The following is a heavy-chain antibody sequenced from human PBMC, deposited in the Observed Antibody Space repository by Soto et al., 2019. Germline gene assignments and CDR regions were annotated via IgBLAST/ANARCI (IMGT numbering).Heavy chain of an antibody. CDR2: ISGSGIST. J-gene: IGHJ2*01. V-gene: IGHV3-23*01. Sequence: DVQLLESGGGLVQPGGSLRLSCAASGFTFRSYAMSWVRQAPGKGLEWVSGISGSGISTHYADSVKGRFTVSRDNSKNTLYLQMNSLRAEDTAVYNCAKEPVGPDWYSYLWGRGTLVTVSS. CDR1: GFTFRSYA. CDR3: AKEPVGPDWYSYL.